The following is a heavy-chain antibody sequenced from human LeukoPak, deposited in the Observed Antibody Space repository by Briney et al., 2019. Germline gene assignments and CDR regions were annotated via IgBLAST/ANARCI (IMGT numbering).Heavy chain of an antibody. Sequence: LPGGSLRLSCAASGFTFSSYAMSWVRQAPGKGLEWVSAISGSGGSTYYADSVKGRFTISRDNSKNTLYLQMNSLRAEDTAFYYCARDALINGAFDIWGQGTMVTVSS. CDR1: GFTFSSYA. D-gene: IGHD2-8*01. CDR3: ARDALINGAFDI. J-gene: IGHJ3*02. V-gene: IGHV3-23*01. CDR2: ISGSGGST.